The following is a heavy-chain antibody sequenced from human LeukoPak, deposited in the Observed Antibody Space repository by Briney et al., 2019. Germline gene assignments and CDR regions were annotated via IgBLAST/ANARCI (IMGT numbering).Heavy chain of an antibody. Sequence: ASVKVSCKASGYTFTSYYMHWVRQAPGQGLEWTGIINPSGGSTSYAQKFQGRVTMTRDMSTSTVYMELSSLRSEDTAVYYCARGRKWELLPDYWGQGTPVTVSS. J-gene: IGHJ4*02. CDR3: ARGRKWELLPDY. V-gene: IGHV1-46*01. CDR1: GYTFTSYY. D-gene: IGHD1-26*01. CDR2: INPSGGST.